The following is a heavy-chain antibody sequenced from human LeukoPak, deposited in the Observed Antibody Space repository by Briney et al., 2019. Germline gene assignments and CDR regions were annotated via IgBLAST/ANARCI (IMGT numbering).Heavy chain of an antibody. CDR3: AKDGQSMVRDFDL. D-gene: IGHD3-10*01. J-gene: IGHJ2*01. V-gene: IGHV3-9*01. Sequence: PGRSLRLSCAASGFTFDDYAMHWVRQAPGKGLEWVSGISWNSSSIGYADSVKGRFTISRDNAKNSLYLQMNSLRAEDTALYYCAKDGQSMVRDFDLWGRGTLVTVSS. CDR1: GFTFDDYA. CDR2: ISWNSSSI.